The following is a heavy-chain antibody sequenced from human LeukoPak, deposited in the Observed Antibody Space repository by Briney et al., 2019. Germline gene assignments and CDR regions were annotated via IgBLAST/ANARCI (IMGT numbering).Heavy chain of an antibody. J-gene: IGHJ4*02. Sequence: GESLKISCKGSGYSFTSYWIGWVRQMPGKGLEWMGIIYPGDSDTRYSPSFQGQVTISADKSISTAYLQWSSLKASDTAMYYCARMRVTYYYDSSDYYLYYFDYWGQGTLVTVSS. CDR3: ARMRVTYYYDSSDYYLYYFDY. V-gene: IGHV5-51*01. CDR1: GYSFTSYW. CDR2: IYPGDSDT. D-gene: IGHD3-22*01.